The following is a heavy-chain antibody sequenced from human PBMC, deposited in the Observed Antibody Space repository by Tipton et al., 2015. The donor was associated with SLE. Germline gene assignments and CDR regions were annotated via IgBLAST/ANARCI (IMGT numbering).Heavy chain of an antibody. CDR3: ARVKPNSYHDAFDI. D-gene: IGHD5-18*01. J-gene: IGHJ3*02. CDR1: GGSFSGYY. CDR2: IHYTVST. V-gene: IGHV4-59*08. Sequence: TLSLTCAVYGGSFSGYYWSWIRQPPGKGLEWIGDIHYTVSTNYNPSLNSRVTISADTSKKRFSLKLSSVTAADTAVYYCARVKPNSYHDAFDIWGQGTMVTVAS.